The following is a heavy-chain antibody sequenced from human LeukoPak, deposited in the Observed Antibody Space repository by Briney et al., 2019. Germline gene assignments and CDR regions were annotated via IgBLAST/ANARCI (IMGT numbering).Heavy chain of an antibody. CDR2: INPNSGGT. CDR3: ARGWNNDYVWGSYRPDFGY. D-gene: IGHD3-16*02. V-gene: IGHV1-2*02. Sequence: ASVKVSCKASGHTFTGYYMHWVRQAPGQGLEWMGWINPNSGGTNYAQKFQGRVAMTRDTSISTAYMELSRLRSNDTAVYYCARGWNNDYVWGSYRPDFGYWGEGTLVTVSS. J-gene: IGHJ4*02. CDR1: GHTFTGYY.